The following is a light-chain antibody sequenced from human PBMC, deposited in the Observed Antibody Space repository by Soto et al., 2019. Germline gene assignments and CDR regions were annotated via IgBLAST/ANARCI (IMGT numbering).Light chain of an antibody. V-gene: IGLV2-18*02. CDR2: EVT. J-gene: IGLJ3*02. CDR3: SSFTISSTLV. CDR1: SSDVGSYNR. Sequence: QSALTQPPSVSGSPGQSVTISCTGTSSDVGSYNRVSWYQQRPGTAPKLMIYEVTNRPSGVPDRFSGSKSGNTASLTISGRQAEDEADYYCSSFTISSTLVFGGGTKLTVL.